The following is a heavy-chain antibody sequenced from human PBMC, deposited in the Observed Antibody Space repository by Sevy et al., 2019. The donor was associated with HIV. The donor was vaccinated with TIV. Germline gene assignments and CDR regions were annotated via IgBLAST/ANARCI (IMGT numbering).Heavy chain of an antibody. D-gene: IGHD3-22*01. V-gene: IGHV5-51*01. CDR2: IYPGDSET. J-gene: IGHJ4*02. CDR3: ARFYDSSGHFPSDY. CDR1: GYSFTNYW. Sequence: GESLKISCKGSGYSFTNYWIAWVRQMPGKGLEWMGIIYPGDSETRYSPSFQGQVTISADKSISTAYLNWSSLKASDTDMYYCARFYDSSGHFPSDYWGQGTLVTVSS.